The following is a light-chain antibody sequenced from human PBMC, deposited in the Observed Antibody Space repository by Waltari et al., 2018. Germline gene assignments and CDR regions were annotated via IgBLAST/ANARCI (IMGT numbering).Light chain of an antibody. CDR2: KNN. J-gene: IGLJ3*02. CDR1: SSNIGSNY. Sequence: QSVLTQPPSASGTPGQKVTISCNGSSSNIGSNYVYWYQQFPGTAPKLLIFKNNQRPSGVPDRFSDSKPGTSASLAINGLRSEDEADYYCAAWDDSLSGLVLGGGTKVTVL. V-gene: IGLV1-47*01. CDR3: AAWDDSLSGLV.